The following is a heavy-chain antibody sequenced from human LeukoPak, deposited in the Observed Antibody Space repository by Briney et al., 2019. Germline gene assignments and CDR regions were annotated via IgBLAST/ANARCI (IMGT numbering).Heavy chain of an antibody. Sequence: SETLSLTCSVSGGSTSVSVYYWGWVRQPPGKGLEWIGSIYYSGSTYDNPSLKSRVTISVDTSKNQFSLQLSSVTAADTAVCFCARHGGDVYHYCHMDVWGNGTTVTVTS. CDR2: IYYSGST. CDR1: GGSTSVSVYY. CDR3: ARHGGDVYHYCHMDV. J-gene: IGHJ6*03. V-gene: IGHV4-39*01. D-gene: IGHD2-21*02.